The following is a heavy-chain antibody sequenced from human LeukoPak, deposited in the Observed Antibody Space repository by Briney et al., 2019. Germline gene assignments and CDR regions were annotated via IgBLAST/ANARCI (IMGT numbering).Heavy chain of an antibody. CDR2: ISSSSSYI. CDR1: GFTFSSYS. D-gene: IGHD3-22*01. J-gene: IGHJ4*02. CDR3: ARGGLYYYDSSGYYPDY. V-gene: IGHV3-21*01. Sequence: GGSLRLSCAASGFTFSSYSMNWVRQAPGKGLEWVSSISSSSSYIYYADSVKGRFTISRDNAKNSLYLQMNSLRAEDTAVYYCARGGLYYYDSSGYYPDYWGQGTLVTVSS.